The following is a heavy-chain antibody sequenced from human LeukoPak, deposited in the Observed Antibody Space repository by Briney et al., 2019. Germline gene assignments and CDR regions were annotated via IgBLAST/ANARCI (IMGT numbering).Heavy chain of an antibody. J-gene: IGHJ4*02. CDR1: GGSISSSSYY. V-gene: IGHV4-39*07. CDR3: ARVHGASSTSYDY. D-gene: IGHD2-2*01. Sequence: SETLSLTCTVSGGSISSSSYYWSWIRQPPSKGLEGNGVINHSRSTNYNPCLKSRVTISVDTSKNQLSLKLSSVTAADTAVYYCARVHGASSTSYDYWGQGTLVTVSS. CDR2: INHSRST.